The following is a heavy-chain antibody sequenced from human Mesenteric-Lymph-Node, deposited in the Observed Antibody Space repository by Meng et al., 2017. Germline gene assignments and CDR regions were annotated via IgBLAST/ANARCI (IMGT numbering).Heavy chain of an antibody. V-gene: IGHV4-61*01. Sequence: SETLSLTCTVSGGSVSSSSYYWTWIRQPPGKGLEWIGYSHYSGSTNYNPSLKSRVTISVDTSKNQFSRRLTSVTAADTAVYYCARDRRQSYSYDSSDYYVHSWFDPWGQGTLVTVSS. J-gene: IGHJ5*02. CDR3: ARDRRQSYSYDSSDYYVHSWFDP. CDR1: GGSVSSSSYY. D-gene: IGHD3-22*01. CDR2: SHYSGST.